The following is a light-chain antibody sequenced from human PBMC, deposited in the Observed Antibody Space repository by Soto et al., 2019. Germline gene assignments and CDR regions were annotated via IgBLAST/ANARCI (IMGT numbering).Light chain of an antibody. CDR3: QQFDNLPLT. CDR2: DAS. V-gene: IGKV1-33*01. Sequence: DIQMTQSPSSLSASVGDRVTITCQASQDISNYLNWYQQKPGKDPKILIYDASVLEAGVPSRFSGGGSGTHFTLTISSLQAEDVATYYCQQFDNLPLTFGGGTKVEIK. CDR1: QDISNY. J-gene: IGKJ4*01.